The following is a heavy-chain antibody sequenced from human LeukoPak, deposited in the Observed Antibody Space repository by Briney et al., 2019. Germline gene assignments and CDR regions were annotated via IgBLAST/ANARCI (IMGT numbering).Heavy chain of an antibody. Sequence: GGSLRLSCAASGFTFSNYHINWVRQAPGTGLAWVSRISGGGDSTYYADSVKGLFTISRDNSKNTLYLQMNSLRADDTAVYYCAKDSSSSNFYFGMDVWGQGTTVTVSS. CDR1: GFTFSNYH. J-gene: IGHJ6*02. V-gene: IGHV3-23*01. CDR3: AKDSSSSNFYFGMDV. CDR2: ISGGGDST. D-gene: IGHD6-19*01.